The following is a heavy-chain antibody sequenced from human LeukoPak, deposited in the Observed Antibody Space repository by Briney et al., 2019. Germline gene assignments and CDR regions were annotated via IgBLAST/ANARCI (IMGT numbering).Heavy chain of an antibody. J-gene: IGHJ4*02. CDR3: ARGYSSSWYSDY. CDR1: GGSISSYY. Sequence: SETLSLNCTVSGGSISSYYWSWIRQPAGKGLEWIGRIYTSGSTNYNPSLKSRVTISVDKSKNQFSLKLSSVTAADTAVYYCARGYSSSWYSDYWGQGTLVTVSS. V-gene: IGHV4-4*07. CDR2: IYTSGST. D-gene: IGHD6-13*01.